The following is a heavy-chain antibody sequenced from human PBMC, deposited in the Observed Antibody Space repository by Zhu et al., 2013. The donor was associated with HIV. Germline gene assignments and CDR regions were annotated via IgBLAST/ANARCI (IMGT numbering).Heavy chain of an antibody. D-gene: IGHD6-13*01. CDR3: ARPAAAGPYYYYYGMDV. CDR1: GYTFTSYY. J-gene: IGHJ6*02. Sequence: QVQLVQSGAEVKKPGASVKVSCKASGYTFTSYYMHWVRQAPGQGLEWMGIINPSGGSTSYAQKFQGRVTMTRDTSTSTVYMELSSLRSEDTAVYYCARPAAAGPYYYYYGMDVWGQGTTVTVSS. V-gene: IGHV1-46*01. CDR2: INPSGGST.